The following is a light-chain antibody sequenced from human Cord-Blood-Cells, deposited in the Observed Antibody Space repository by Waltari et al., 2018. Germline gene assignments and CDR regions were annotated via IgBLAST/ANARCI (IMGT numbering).Light chain of an antibody. J-gene: IGKJ5*01. CDR3: QQSYSTPVT. V-gene: IGKV1-39*01. CDR1: QSISSY. CDR2: GAS. Sequence: DIQMTQSPSSLSASVGDRVTITCRASQSISSYLNWYQQKPGKAPKLLIYGASSLQSEIPSRFSGIGSGTDFTLTSSSLQPEDFATYYCQQSYSTPVTFGQGTRLEI.